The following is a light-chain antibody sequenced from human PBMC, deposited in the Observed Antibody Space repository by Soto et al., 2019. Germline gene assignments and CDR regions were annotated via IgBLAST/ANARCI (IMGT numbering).Light chain of an antibody. CDR3: QQYSSTPRA. CDR1: QSIGTNY. J-gene: IGKJ1*01. V-gene: IGKV3-20*01. CDR2: AAS. Sequence: ENRLTQSPGTLSLSPGERATLSCRASQSIGTNYVAWVQQKPGQAPTLLIYAASRRATGIPDRFSGSGSGTEITLTISGLEPEDFAVYFCQQYSSTPRAFGQGTKVEFK.